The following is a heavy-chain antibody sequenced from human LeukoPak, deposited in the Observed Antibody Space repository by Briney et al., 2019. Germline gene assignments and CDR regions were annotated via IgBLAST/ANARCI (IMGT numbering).Heavy chain of an antibody. CDR2: MNPNSGNT. D-gene: IGHD6-19*01. CDR3: ARWGWSSGWSYYYYGMDV. Sequence: ASVKVSCKASGYTFTSYDINWVRQATGQGLEWMGWMNPNSGNTGYAQKFQGRVTMTRNTSISTAYMELSSLRSEDTAVYYCARWGWSSGWSYYYYGMDVWGQGTTATVSS. J-gene: IGHJ6*02. CDR1: GYTFTSYD. V-gene: IGHV1-8*01.